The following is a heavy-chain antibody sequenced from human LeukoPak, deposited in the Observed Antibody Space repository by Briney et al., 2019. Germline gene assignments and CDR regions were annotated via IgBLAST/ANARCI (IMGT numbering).Heavy chain of an antibody. CDR3: ARDRSYDFWSGYSTPDY. D-gene: IGHD3-3*01. CDR1: GFTFSSYG. Sequence: PGRSLRLSCAASGFTFSSYGMHWVRQAPGKGLEWVAVIWYDGGNKYYADSVKGRFTISRDNSKNTLDLQMNSLRAEDTAVYYCARDRSYDFWSGYSTPDYWGQGTLVTVSS. V-gene: IGHV3-33*01. CDR2: IWYDGGNK. J-gene: IGHJ4*02.